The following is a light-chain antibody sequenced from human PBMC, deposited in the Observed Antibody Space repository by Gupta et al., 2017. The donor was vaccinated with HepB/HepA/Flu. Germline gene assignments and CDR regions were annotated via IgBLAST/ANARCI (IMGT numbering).Light chain of an antibody. J-gene: IGLJ1*01. Sequence: QSVLTQPPSASGTPGQRVTISCSGSSSNIGRNTFNWYQQLPGTAPKLLIYSSNQRPSRVPDRFSGSKSGPSGSLAISGLQSDDEADYYCAAWDDSLNGYVFGTGTKVTVL. CDR3: AAWDDSLNGYV. CDR2: SSN. CDR1: SSNIGRNT. V-gene: IGLV1-44*01.